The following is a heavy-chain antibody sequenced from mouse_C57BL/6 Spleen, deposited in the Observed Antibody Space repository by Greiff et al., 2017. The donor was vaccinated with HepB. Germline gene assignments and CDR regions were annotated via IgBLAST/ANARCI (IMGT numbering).Heavy chain of an antibody. CDR1: GFSFNTYA. Sequence: EVKLMESGGGLVQPKGSLKLSCAASGFSFNTYAMNWVRQAPGKGLEWVARIRSKSNNYATYYADSVKDRFTISRDDSESMLYLQMNNLKTEDTAMYYCVRLYYYGSSYADYWGQGTSVTVSS. J-gene: IGHJ4*01. D-gene: IGHD1-1*01. CDR3: VRLYYYGSSYADY. CDR2: IRSKSNNYAT. V-gene: IGHV10-1*01.